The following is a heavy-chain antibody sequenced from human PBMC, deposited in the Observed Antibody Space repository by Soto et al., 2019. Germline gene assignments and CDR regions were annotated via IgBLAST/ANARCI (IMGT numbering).Heavy chain of an antibody. V-gene: IGHV4-31*03. CDR3: ASAMLVEQLEY. J-gene: IGHJ4*02. D-gene: IGHD6-13*01. Sequence: QVQLQESGPGLVKTSQTLSLTCTVSGGDINNGGYYWSWIRQHPGEGLEWIGHISSSGSIYYVPSLNSRVPISLDTSKNQFSLKLGFVTAADTALYYCASAMLVEQLEYWGQGTLVIVSS. CDR2: ISSSGSI. CDR1: GGDINNGGYY.